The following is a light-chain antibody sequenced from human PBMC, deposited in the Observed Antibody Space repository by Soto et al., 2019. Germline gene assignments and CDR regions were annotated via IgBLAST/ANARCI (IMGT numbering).Light chain of an antibody. CDR2: GNS. J-gene: IGLJ1*01. V-gene: IGLV1-40*01. CDR1: SSNIGAGYD. CDR3: QSYDNSLSAYV. Sequence: QSVLTRPPSVSGAPGQRVTISCTGSSSNIGAGYDLHWYQQLPGTAPKLLIYGNSNRPSGVPDRFSGSKSGTSAPLAITGLQAEDEADYYCQSYDNSLSAYVFGTGTKVTVL.